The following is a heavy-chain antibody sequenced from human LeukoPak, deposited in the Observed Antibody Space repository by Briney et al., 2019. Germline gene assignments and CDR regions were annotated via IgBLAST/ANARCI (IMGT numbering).Heavy chain of an antibody. J-gene: IGHJ6*02. CDR1: GFTFSSYS. Sequence: GGSLRLSCAASGFTFSSYSMNWVRQAPGKGLEWVSSISSSSSYIYYADSVKGRFTISRDNAKNSLYLQMNSLRAEDTAVYYCAREQALYGMDVWGQGTTVTVSS. V-gene: IGHV3-21*01. CDR2: ISSSSSYI. D-gene: IGHD6-6*01. CDR3: AREQALYGMDV.